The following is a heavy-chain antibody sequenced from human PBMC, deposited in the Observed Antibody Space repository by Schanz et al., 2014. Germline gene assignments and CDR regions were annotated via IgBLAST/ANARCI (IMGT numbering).Heavy chain of an antibody. CDR1: GGTFSSFG. Sequence: QVQLVQSGAEVKKPGSSVKVSCKASGGTFSSFGINWVRQAPGQGLEWMGRIIPSLGLAKYEQKFQDKVTITADKATSTAYMELSSLRSDDTAVYYCARGGGPEDVFDIWGRGTILTVSS. CDR3: ARGGGPEDVFDI. J-gene: IGHJ3*02. V-gene: IGHV1-69*04. CDR2: IIPSLGLA. D-gene: IGHD5-12*01.